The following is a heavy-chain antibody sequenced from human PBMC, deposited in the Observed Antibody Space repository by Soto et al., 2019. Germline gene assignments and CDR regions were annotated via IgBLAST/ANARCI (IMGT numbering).Heavy chain of an antibody. CDR3: AKDLVGHIVVVTAICAFDI. Sequence: QVQLVESGGGVVQPGRSLRLSCAASGFTFSSYGMHWVRQAPGKGLEWVAVISYDGSNKYYADSVKGRFTISRDNSKNTLYLQMNRLRAEDTAVYYCAKDLVGHIVVVTAICAFDIWGQGTMVTVSS. D-gene: IGHD2-21*02. CDR1: GFTFSSYG. V-gene: IGHV3-30*18. CDR2: ISYDGSNK. J-gene: IGHJ3*02.